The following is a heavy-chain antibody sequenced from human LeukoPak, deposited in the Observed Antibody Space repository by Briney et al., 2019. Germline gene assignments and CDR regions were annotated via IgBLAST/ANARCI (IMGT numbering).Heavy chain of an antibody. CDR1: GGSLSTTSW. V-gene: IGHV4-4*02. CDR3: ARVGEQWLVRWYFDL. Sequence: SETLSLTCAVSGGSLSTTSWWVWLRQPPGKGLEWIGEVYHSGGGNRNYNPSLKSRATISVDTSRNQFSPNLRSVTAADTAVYFCARVGEQWLVRWYFDLWGRGTLVTVSS. J-gene: IGHJ2*01. D-gene: IGHD6-19*01. CDR2: VYHSGGGNR.